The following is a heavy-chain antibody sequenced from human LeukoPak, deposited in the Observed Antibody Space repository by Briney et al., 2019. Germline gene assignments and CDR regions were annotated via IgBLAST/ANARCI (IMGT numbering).Heavy chain of an antibody. Sequence: GGSLRLSCAASGFTFSSYGMHWVRQAPGKGLEWVAFIRYDQSNKYYADSVKGRFTISRDNAKNSLYLQMNSLRAGDTAVYYCAELGITMIGGVWGKETTVTISS. D-gene: IGHD3-10*02. V-gene: IGHV3-30*02. J-gene: IGHJ6*04. CDR3: AELGITMIGGV. CDR1: GFTFSSYG. CDR2: IRYDQSNK.